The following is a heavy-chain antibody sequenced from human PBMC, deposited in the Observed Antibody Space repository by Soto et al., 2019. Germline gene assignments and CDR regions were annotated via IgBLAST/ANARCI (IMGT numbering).Heavy chain of an antibody. CDR1: GFSFSSYV. J-gene: IGHJ4*02. D-gene: IGHD5-12*01. CDR2: ISGTDGRT. V-gene: IGHV3-23*01. CDR3: AKIASAYDMFFDS. Sequence: GGSLRLSCAASGFSFSSYVMTWVRQAPGKGLEWVSSISGTDGRTWYADSAKGRFTISRDNSKNTVFLQLNTLRAEDKAIYYCAKIASAYDMFFDSWGQGTLVTVSS.